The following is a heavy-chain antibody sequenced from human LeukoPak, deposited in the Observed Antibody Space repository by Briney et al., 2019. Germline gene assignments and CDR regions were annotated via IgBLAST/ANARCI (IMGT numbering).Heavy chain of an antibody. CDR3: AKDSMSAAIGGLDAFDI. V-gene: IGHV3-30*02. D-gene: IGHD2-2*01. CDR2: IRYDGSNK. J-gene: IGHJ3*02. Sequence: GGSLRLSCAAFGFTFSSYGMHWVRQAPGKGLEWVAFIRYDGSNKYYADSVKGRFTISRDNSKNTLYLQMNSLRAEDTAVYYCAKDSMSAAIGGLDAFDIWGQGTMVTVSS. CDR1: GFTFSSYG.